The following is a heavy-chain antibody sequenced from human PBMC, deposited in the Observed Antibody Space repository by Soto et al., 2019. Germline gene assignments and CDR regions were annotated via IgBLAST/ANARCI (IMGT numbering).Heavy chain of an antibody. CDR2: IWYDGSNK. J-gene: IGHJ4*02. D-gene: IGHD3-22*01. CDR3: ARAYYYDSSGYGPRY. V-gene: IGHV3-33*01. CDR1: GFTFSSYG. Sequence: QVQLVESGGGVVQPGRSLRLSCAASGFTFSSYGMHWVRQAPGKGLEWVAVIWYDGSNKYYADSVKGRFTISRDNSKNTLYLQMNSLRAEDTAVYYCARAYYYDSSGYGPRYWGQGTLVTVSS.